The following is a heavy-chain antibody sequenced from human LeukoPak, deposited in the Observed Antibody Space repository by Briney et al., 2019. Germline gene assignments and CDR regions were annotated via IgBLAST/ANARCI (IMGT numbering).Heavy chain of an antibody. V-gene: IGHV5-51*01. CDR1: GYIFTNYW. D-gene: IGHD3-10*01. Sequence: GESLKISCQVSGYIFTNYWIGWVRQMPGKGLESMGIIYPADSGTAYSPSLQGQVTISVDKSISTVYLHCSSLKASDTAIYYCAIQSRDGSNTRGYFFDYWGQGTLVTVSS. CDR3: AIQSRDGSNTRGYFFDY. J-gene: IGHJ4*02. CDR2: IYPADSGT.